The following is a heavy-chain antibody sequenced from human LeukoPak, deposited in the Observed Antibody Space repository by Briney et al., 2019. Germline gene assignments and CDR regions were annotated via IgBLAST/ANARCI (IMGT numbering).Heavy chain of an antibody. CDR3: AKDLMEGYYGSSRPEDFDY. V-gene: IGHV3-30*02. D-gene: IGHD3-10*01. Sequence: GGSLRLSCAASGFTFSSYGMHWLRQAPGKGLEGVAFIRYDGSNKYYADSVKGRFTISRDNSKNTLYLQMNSLRAEDTAVYYCAKDLMEGYYGSSRPEDFDYWGQGTLVTVSS. CDR2: IRYDGSNK. CDR1: GFTFSSYG. J-gene: IGHJ4*02.